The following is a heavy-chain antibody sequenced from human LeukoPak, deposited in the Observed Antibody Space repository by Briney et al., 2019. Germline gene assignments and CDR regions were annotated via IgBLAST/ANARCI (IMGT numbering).Heavy chain of an antibody. Sequence: GGSLRLSCAASGFTFSSYAMHWVRQAPGKGLEWVAVISYDGSNKYYADSVKGRFTISRDNSKNTLYLQMNSLRAEDTAVYYCARMYSSSVRYYYYMDVWGKGTTVTVSS. CDR1: GFTFSSYA. CDR3: ARMYSSSVRYYYYMDV. J-gene: IGHJ6*03. V-gene: IGHV3-30*04. CDR2: ISYDGSNK. D-gene: IGHD6-13*01.